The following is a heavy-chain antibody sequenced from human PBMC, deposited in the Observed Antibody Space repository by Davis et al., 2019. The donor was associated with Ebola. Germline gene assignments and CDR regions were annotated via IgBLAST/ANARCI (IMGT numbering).Heavy chain of an antibody. CDR2: INHSGST. J-gene: IGHJ6*02. V-gene: IGHV4-39*01. CDR3: AIGVRGVIIDYGMDV. D-gene: IGHD3-10*01. CDR1: GGSISSSSYY. Sequence: MPSETLSLTCTVSGGSISSSSYYWSWIRQPPGKGLEWIGEINHSGSTNYNPSLKSRVTISVDTSKNQVSLKLSSVTAADTAVYYCAIGVRGVIIDYGMDVWGQGTTVTVSS.